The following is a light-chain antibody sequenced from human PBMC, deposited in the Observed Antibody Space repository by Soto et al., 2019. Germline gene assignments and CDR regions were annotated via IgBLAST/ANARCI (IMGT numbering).Light chain of an antibody. Sequence: DIQMTQSPSSLSASVGDRVTITCRASQDISNYLAWYQQKPAKVPKLLIYAASTLQSGVPSRFSGSGSGTDFTLTISSLQPEDVATYYCQKYDSAPQLTFGGGTKVEIK. V-gene: IGKV1-27*01. CDR2: AAS. CDR1: QDISNY. J-gene: IGKJ4*01. CDR3: QKYDSAPQLT.